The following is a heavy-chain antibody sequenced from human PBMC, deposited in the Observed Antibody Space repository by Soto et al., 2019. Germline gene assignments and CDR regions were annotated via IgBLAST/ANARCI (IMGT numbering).Heavy chain of an antibody. CDR2: IIPIFGTA. V-gene: IGHV1-69*06. J-gene: IGHJ4*02. CDR1: GERFSIDA. CDR3: ASYNYYDSSGPDY. D-gene: IGHD3-22*01. Sequence: VNRYWKGAGERFSIDAGGWGRKNPGQGLEWMGGIIPIFGTANYAQKFQGRVTITADKSTSTAYMELSSLRSEDTAVYYCASYNYYDSSGPDYWVKRTLVPGSS.